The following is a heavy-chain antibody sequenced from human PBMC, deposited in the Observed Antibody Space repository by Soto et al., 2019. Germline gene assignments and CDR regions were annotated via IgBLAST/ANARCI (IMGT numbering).Heavy chain of an antibody. J-gene: IGHJ5*02. CDR3: ARSSGGNFGIIIEGSNWFDP. CDR2: INPHGGST. V-gene: IGHV1-46*01. D-gene: IGHD3-3*01. Sequence: ASVKVSCKAPGDTFTSYYLNCVRQAPGQGLERMGVINPHGGSTKYAQKFQGRVTMTRDTSRSTVYMELRSLRSDDTAIYYCARSSGGNFGIIIEGSNWFDPWGQGTLVTVSS. CDR1: GDTFTSYY.